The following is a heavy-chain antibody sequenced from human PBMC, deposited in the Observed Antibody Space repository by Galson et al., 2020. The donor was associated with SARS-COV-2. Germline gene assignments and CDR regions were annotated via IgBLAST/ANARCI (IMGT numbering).Heavy chain of an antibody. CDR3: ARGNSGYVSDAFDI. CDR1: RLTVSSNY. D-gene: IGHD5-12*01. Sequence: GGSLKLSCAASRLTVSSNYMSWVRQAPGKGLEWVSVIYSGGSTYYADSVKGRFTISRDNSKNTLYLQMNSLRAEDTAVYYCARGNSGYVSDAFDIWGQGTMVTVSS. CDR2: IYSGGST. J-gene: IGHJ3*02. V-gene: IGHV3-53*01.